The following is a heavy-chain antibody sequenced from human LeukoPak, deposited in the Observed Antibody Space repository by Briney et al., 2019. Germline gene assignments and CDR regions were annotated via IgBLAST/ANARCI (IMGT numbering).Heavy chain of an antibody. Sequence: PGGSLRLSCAASGFTFSSYAMHWVRQAPGKGLEWVAFIHYDGSNKYYADSVKGRFTISRDNSKNTLYLQMNSLRAEDTAVYHCAKGQSLFEVRGQGTLVTVSS. D-gene: IGHD2-21*01. CDR1: GFTFSSYA. CDR2: IHYDGSNK. V-gene: IGHV3-30*02. J-gene: IGHJ1*01. CDR3: AKGQSLFEV.